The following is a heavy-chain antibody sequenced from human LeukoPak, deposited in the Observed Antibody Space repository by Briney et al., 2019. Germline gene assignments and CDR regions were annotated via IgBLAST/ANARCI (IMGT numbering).Heavy chain of an antibody. CDR2: ISGTTSGT. D-gene: IGHD1-14*01. V-gene: IGHV3-23*01. CDR3: AKVRTYFYHGLDV. J-gene: IGHJ6*02. CDR1: GFTFSSYW. Sequence: GVALRLSCAASGFTFSSYWMSWVRQAPGKGLEWVSGISGTTSGTYYADSVKGRFTISRDNSKNTLFLQVNSLRAEDTAVYYCAKVRTYFYHGLDVWGQGTTVTVSS.